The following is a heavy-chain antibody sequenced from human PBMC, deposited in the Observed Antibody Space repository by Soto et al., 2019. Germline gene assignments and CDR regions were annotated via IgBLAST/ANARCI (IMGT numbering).Heavy chain of an antibody. Sequence: GGSLRLSCAASGFNFSGYAMSWVRQAPGKGLEWVSAISGSGGSTYYADSVKGRFTISRDNSKNTLYLQMNSLRAEDKAVYYCAKDMVGYSSGWYPSYYYYGMDFWGQGTTVTVSS. V-gene: IGHV3-23*01. CDR2: ISGSGGST. D-gene: IGHD6-19*01. CDR1: GFNFSGYA. CDR3: AKDMVGYSSGWYPSYYYYGMDF. J-gene: IGHJ6*02.